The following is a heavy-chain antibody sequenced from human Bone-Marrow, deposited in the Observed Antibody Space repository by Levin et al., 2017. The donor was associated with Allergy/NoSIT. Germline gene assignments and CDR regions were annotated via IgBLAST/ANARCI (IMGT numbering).Heavy chain of an antibody. Sequence: GGSLRLSCAASGFTFSRYWMHWVRQAPGKGLVWVSRITGDGRETNYADSVGGRFTISRDNAKNTLYLEMNSLRAEDTAVYYCARGGCRSTSCLDYWGQGILVTVSS. CDR2: ITGDGRET. V-gene: IGHV3-74*01. J-gene: IGHJ4*02. CDR3: ARGGCRSTSCLDY. D-gene: IGHD2-2*01. CDR1: GFTFSRYW.